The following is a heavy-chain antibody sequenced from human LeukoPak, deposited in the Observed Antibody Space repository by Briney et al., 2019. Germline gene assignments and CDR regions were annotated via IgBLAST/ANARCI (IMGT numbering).Heavy chain of an antibody. CDR3: AKSRVVDRRGYFDY. CDR2: IGTGGDT. V-gene: IGHV3-23*01. Sequence: PGDSLRLSCVASGFTFNIYPMTWVRQSPEKGLEWVSTIGTGGDTYYADSVKRRFTISRDDSKNTLYLQMHSLGAEDTAVYYCAKSRVVDRRGYFDYWGQGTLVTVSS. CDR1: GFTFNIYP. J-gene: IGHJ4*02. D-gene: IGHD2-15*01.